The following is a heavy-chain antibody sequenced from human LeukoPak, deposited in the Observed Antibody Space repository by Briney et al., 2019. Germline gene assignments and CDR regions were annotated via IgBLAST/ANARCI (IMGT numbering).Heavy chain of an antibody. CDR2: IYYTGST. CDR1: GGSISSSTYY. V-gene: IGHV4-39*01. D-gene: IGHD4-17*01. Sequence: SETLSLTCIVSGGSISSSTYYWGWTRQPPGKGLEWIGSIYYTGSTYYNPSLKSPVTISVDTSENQFSLRLSSVTAADTAVYYCARHVVAYDYGDYWGQGTLVTVSS. CDR3: ARHVVAYDYGDY. J-gene: IGHJ4*02.